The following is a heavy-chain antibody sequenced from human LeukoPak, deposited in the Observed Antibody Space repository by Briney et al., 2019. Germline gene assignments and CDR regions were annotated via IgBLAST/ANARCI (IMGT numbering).Heavy chain of an antibody. V-gene: IGHV4-38-2*02. CDR1: GYSISSGHS. CDR2: VYHTGSA. D-gene: IGHD1-14*01. CDR3: AREDTTLSVPFDY. Sequence: SETLSLTCTVSGYSISSGHSWGWIRHTPGKGLEWIASVYHTGSAYYNPSLKSRVTLSVDTSKNQFSLNLSAVTAADTAMYYCAREDTTLSVPFDYWGQGTLVTVSS. J-gene: IGHJ4*02.